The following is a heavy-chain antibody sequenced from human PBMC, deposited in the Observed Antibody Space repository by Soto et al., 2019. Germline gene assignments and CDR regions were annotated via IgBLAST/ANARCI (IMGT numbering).Heavy chain of an antibody. D-gene: IGHD1-26*01. CDR1: GGSISSSNW. CDR2: IYHSGST. Sequence: SETLSLTCAVSGGSISSSNWWSWVRQPPGKGLEWIGEIYHSGSTNYNPSLKSRVTISVDKSKNQFSLKLSSVTAADTAVYYCSRDGTLTYGSHYAPKLFDFWRQATQVSVSS. CDR3: SRDGTLTYGSHYAPKLFDF. V-gene: IGHV4-4*02. J-gene: IGHJ4*02.